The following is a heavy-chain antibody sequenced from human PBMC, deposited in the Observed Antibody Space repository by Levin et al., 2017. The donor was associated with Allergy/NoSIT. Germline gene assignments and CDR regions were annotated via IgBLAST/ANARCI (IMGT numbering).Heavy chain of an antibody. CDR2: INHSGSP. D-gene: IGHD6-13*01. CDR3: ARYTSSWSLSAFDI. V-gene: IGHV4-34*01. Sequence: PGGSLRLSCTVYGGSFSDYYWSWIRQPPGKGLEWIGEINHSGSPNYNPSLKSRVTMSVDTSRNQFSLKLTSVTAADTAVYYCARYTSSWSLSAFDIWGQGTLVTVSS. CDR1: GGSFSDYY. J-gene: IGHJ3*02.